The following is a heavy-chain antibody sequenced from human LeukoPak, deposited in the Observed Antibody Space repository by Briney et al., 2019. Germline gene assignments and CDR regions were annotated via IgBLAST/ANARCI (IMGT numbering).Heavy chain of an antibody. V-gene: IGHV4-59*08. D-gene: IGHD3-22*01. J-gene: IGHJ4*02. CDR1: GGSISSYY. Sequence: SETLSLTCTVSGGSISSYYWSWIRQPPGKGLEWIGYIYYSGSTNYNPSLKSRVTISVDTSKDQFSLKLSSVTAADTAVYYCARHYDSSAYWYCFDYWGQGTLVTVSS. CDR2: IYYSGST. CDR3: ARHYDSSAYWYCFDY.